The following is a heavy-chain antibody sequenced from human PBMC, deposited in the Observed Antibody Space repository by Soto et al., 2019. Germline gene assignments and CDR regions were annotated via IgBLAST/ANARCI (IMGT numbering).Heavy chain of an antibody. CDR1: GGTFSSYA. D-gene: IGHD1-20*01. CDR3: ARGEAYNWHYGMDV. V-gene: IGHV1-69*06. CDR2: IIPIFGTA. J-gene: IGHJ6*02. Sequence: VKVSCKASGGTFSSYAISWGRQAPGQGLEWMGGIIPIFGTANYAQKFQGRVTITADKSTSTAYMELRSLRSEDTAVYYCARGEAYNWHYGMDVWGQGTTITVSS.